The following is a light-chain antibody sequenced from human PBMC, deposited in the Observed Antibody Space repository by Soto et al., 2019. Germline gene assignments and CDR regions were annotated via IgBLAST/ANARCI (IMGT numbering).Light chain of an antibody. CDR1: STDVGGYNY. J-gene: IGLJ1*01. Sequence: QSVLAKPSSVSGSPGQSITISCTATSTDVGGYNYVSWYQHHSHKAPKLLIYEVTNRPSGLSNRFSHSQSDNKACLTISGLQADDEYPYYCSSYSSTDTRFVIGTGSQVIGL. CDR3: SSYSSTDTRFV. V-gene: IGLV2-14*01. CDR2: EVT.